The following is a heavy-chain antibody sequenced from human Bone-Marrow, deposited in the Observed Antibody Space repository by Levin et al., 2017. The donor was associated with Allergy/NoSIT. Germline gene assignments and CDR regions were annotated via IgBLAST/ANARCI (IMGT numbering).Heavy chain of an antibody. CDR2: ISSSGSTI. CDR1: GFTFSSYE. D-gene: IGHD5-12*01. J-gene: IGHJ4*02. V-gene: IGHV3-48*03. CDR3: ARFLDDFGGYSGPFDY. Sequence: GESLKISCAASGFTFSSYEMNWVRQAPGKGLEWVSYISSSGSTIYYADSVKGRFTISRDNAKNSLYLQMNSLRAEDTAVYYCARFLDDFGGYSGPFDYWGQGTLVTVSS.